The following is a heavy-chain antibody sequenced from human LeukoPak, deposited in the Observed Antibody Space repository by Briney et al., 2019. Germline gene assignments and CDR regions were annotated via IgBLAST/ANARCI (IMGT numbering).Heavy chain of an antibody. Sequence: GGSLRLSCAASGFIFSNYAMSWVRQAPGKGLQWVSAFSGSGGSTYYADSVKGRFTISRDNSRNTLYLQMNSLRAEDTAVYYCARSGLSRFGFWGQGTLVTVSS. V-gene: IGHV3-23*01. D-gene: IGHD2/OR15-2a*01. J-gene: IGHJ4*02. CDR1: GFIFSNYA. CDR3: ARSGLSRFGF. CDR2: FSGSGGST.